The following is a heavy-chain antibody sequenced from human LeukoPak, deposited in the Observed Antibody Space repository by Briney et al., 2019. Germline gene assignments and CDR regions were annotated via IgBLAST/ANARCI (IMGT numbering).Heavy chain of an antibody. D-gene: IGHD4-17*01. Sequence: GGSLRLSCAASGFTFSSYGMHWVRQAPGKGLEWVAVISYDGSNKYYADSVKGRFTISRDNSKNTLYLQMNSLRAEDTAVYYCAKVPHDYGDYYFDYWGQGTLVTVSS. V-gene: IGHV3-30*18. CDR2: ISYDGSNK. CDR1: GFTFSSYG. J-gene: IGHJ4*02. CDR3: AKVPHDYGDYYFDY.